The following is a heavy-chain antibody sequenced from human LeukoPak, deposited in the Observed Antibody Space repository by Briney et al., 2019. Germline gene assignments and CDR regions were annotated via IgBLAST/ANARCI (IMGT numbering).Heavy chain of an antibody. CDR1: GFTFSSYA. CDR3: ASTRQDYDFWSGYYYLGY. J-gene: IGHJ4*02. D-gene: IGHD3-3*01. Sequence: GGSLRLSCTASSGFTFSSYAMSWVRQAPGKGLEWVSGISTSGHRTYYADSVKGRFTISRDNAKNSLYLQMNSLRAEDTAVYYCASTRQDYDFWSGYYYLGYWGQGTLVTVSS. V-gene: IGHV3-23*01. CDR2: ISTSGHRT.